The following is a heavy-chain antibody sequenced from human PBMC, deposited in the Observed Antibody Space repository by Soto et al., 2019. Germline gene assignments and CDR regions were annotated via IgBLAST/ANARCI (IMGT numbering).Heavy chain of an antibody. D-gene: IGHD6-19*01. V-gene: IGHV3-48*01. J-gene: IGHJ5*02. CDR1: GFTFSSYS. CDR2: ISGSGTTI. CDR3: ARTWYSSGWGWFDP. Sequence: SLRLSCAASGFTFSSYSMNWVRQAPGKGLEWVSYISGSGTTIYYADSVKGRFTVSRDNAKNSLYLQMNSLRAEDMAVYYCARTWYSSGWGWFDPWGQGTLVTVSS.